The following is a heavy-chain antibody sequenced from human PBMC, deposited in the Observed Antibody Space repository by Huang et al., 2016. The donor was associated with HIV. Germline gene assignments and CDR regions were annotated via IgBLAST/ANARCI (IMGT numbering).Heavy chain of an antibody. J-gene: IGHJ6*03. CDR1: GYTFSSFG. Sequence: QVQLVQSGAEVKKPGASVKVSCKASGYTFSSFGISWVRQAPGQGREWGGWISVYNGNTELAQKCQGRRTMTTDTSTSTAYMELRSLRSDDTAVYYCARGGGIQLWLLGYYYMDVWGNGTTVTVSS. D-gene: IGHD5-18*01. V-gene: IGHV1-18*01. CDR3: ARGGGIQLWLLGYYYMDV. CDR2: ISVYNGNT.